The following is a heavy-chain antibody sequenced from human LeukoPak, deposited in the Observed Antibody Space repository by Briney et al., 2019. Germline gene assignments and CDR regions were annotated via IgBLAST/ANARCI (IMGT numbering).Heavy chain of an antibody. CDR2: ISWDSSYT. CDR1: GFTFSDYY. D-gene: IGHD3-9*01. Sequence: PGGSLRLSCAASGFTFSDYYMSWIRQAPGRGLEWVSYISWDSSYTSYADSVKGRFTVSRDNAQKSLYLQMDSLRAEDTAVYYCARGLGSFHWLWEHWGPGTLVTVSS. CDR3: ARGLGSFHWLWEH. J-gene: IGHJ4*02. V-gene: IGHV3-11*05.